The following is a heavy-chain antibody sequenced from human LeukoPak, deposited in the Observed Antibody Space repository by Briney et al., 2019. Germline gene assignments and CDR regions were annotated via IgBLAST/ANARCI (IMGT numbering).Heavy chain of an antibody. Sequence: GGSLRLSCAASGFTFSSYGMSWVRQAPGKGLEWVSGISGSGGSTYYADSAKGRFTISRDNSKSTLYLQMNSLRAEDTDLYYWAKKNGSGWNLPFDFRGQGT. J-gene: IGHJ4*01. CDR1: GFTFSSYG. CDR2: ISGSGGST. CDR3: AKKNGSGWNLPFDF. V-gene: IGHV3-23*01. D-gene: IGHD6-19*01.